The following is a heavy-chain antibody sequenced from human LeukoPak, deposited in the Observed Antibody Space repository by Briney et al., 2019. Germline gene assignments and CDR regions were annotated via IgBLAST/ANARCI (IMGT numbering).Heavy chain of an antibody. CDR3: ARGAYYYDSSGYRYYFDY. D-gene: IGHD3-22*01. J-gene: IGHJ4*02. CDR2: IIPILGIA. Sequence: SVKVSCKASGCTFSSYAISWVRQAPGQGLEWMGGIIPILGIANYAQKFQGRVTITADKSTSTAYMELSSLRSEDTAVYYCARGAYYYDSSGYRYYFDYWGQGTLVTVSS. CDR1: GCTFSSYA. V-gene: IGHV1-69*10.